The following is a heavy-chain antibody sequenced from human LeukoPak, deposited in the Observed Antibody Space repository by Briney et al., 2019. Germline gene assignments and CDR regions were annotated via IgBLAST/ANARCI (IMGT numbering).Heavy chain of an antibody. V-gene: IGHV4-38-2*02. CDR1: GYSISSGYY. J-gene: IGHJ4*02. CDR3: ARRPPGVVPAAHFDY. CDR2: IYHSGST. D-gene: IGHD2-2*01. Sequence: SETMSLTCTVSGYSISSGYYWGWIRQPPGKGLEWIGSIYHSGSTYYNPSLKSRVTISVDTSKNQFSLKLSSVTAADTAVYYCARRPPGVVPAAHFDYWGQGTLVTVSS.